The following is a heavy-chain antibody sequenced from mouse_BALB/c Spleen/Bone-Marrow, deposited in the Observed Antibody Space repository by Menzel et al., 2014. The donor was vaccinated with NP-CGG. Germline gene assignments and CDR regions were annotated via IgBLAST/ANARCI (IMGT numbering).Heavy chain of an antibody. V-gene: IGHV1S16*01. CDR3: TYMGYYGSSYAMDY. Sequence: VKLQESGAELVKPGASVKLSCKASGYTFTSYWMYWVKLRPGQGFEWIGEINPSNGGTNYNEKFKRKATLTVDKSSSTAYMQLSSLTSEDSAVYYCTYMGYYGSSYAMDYWGQGTSVTVSS. CDR2: INPSNGGT. J-gene: IGHJ4*01. D-gene: IGHD1-1*01. CDR1: GYTFTSYW.